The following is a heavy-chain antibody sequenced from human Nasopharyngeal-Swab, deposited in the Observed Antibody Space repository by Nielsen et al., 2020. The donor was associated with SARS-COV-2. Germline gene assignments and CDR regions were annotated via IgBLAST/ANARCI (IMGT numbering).Heavy chain of an antibody. CDR3: AREDYYDSSGYPPYYYYGMDV. J-gene: IGHJ6*02. D-gene: IGHD3-22*01. V-gene: IGHV1-46*01. Sequence: WVRQAPRQGLEWMGIINPSGGSTSYAQKFQGRVTMTRDTSTSTVYMELSSLRSEDTAVYYCAREDYYDSSGYPPYYYYGMDVWGQGTTVTVSS. CDR2: INPSGGST.